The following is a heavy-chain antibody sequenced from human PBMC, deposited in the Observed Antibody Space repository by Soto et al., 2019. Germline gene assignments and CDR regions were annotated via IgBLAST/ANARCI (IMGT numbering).Heavy chain of an antibody. D-gene: IGHD6-6*01. CDR3: AKDGEIAAPLRYSGMDV. CDR1: GFTFSSYA. J-gene: IGHJ6*02. CDR2: ISGSGGST. V-gene: IGHV3-23*01. Sequence: EVQLLESGGGLVQPGGSLRLSCAASGFTFSSYAMSLVRQAPGKGLEWVSAISGSGGSTYYADSVKGRFTISRDNSKNTLYLQMNSLKAEDTAVYYCAKDGEIAAPLRYSGMDVWGQGTTVTVSS.